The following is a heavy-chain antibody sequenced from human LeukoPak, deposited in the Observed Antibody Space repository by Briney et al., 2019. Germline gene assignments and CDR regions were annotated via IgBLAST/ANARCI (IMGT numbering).Heavy chain of an antibody. CDR1: GFTFSSYA. Sequence: GRSLRLSCAASGFTFSSYAMHWVRQAPGKGLEWVAVISYDGSNKYYPDSVKGRFTISRDNSKNTLYLQMNSLRAEDTAVYYCARERLDSSGYYYGYFQHWGQGTLVTVSS. D-gene: IGHD3-22*01. J-gene: IGHJ1*01. V-gene: IGHV3-30-3*01. CDR2: ISYDGSNK. CDR3: ARERLDSSGYYYGYFQH.